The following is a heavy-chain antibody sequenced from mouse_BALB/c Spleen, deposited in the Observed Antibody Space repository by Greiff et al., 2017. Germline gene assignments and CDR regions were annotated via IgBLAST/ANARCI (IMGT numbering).Heavy chain of an antibody. CDR3: AIAGGYFDV. Sequence: ESGPGLVKPSQSLSLTCSVTGYSITSGYYWNWIRQFPGNKLEWMGYISYDGSNNYNPSLKNRISITRDTSKNQFFLKLNSVTTEDTATYYCAIAGGYFDVWGAGTTVTVSS. CDR1: GYSITSGYY. V-gene: IGHV3-6*02. J-gene: IGHJ1*01. CDR2: ISYDGSN.